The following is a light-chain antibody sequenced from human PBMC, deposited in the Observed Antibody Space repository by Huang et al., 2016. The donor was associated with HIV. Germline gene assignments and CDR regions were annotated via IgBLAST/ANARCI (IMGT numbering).Light chain of an antibody. CDR2: AAS. V-gene: IGKV1-39*01. CDR1: QSISNY. Sequence: DIQMTQSPSSLSVSVGDRVTITCRARQSISNYLNWYQQKPGKAPKLLIYAASSLQSGVPSRFSGSGSGTDFTLTISSLQPEDSAAYYCQQSYSPRTFGPGTKVDIK. CDR3: QQSYSPRT. J-gene: IGKJ3*01.